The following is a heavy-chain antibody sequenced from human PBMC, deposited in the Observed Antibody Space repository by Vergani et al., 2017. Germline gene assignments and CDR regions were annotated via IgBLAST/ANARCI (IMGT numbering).Heavy chain of an antibody. Sequence: EVQLVESGGGLVKPGGSLRLSCAASGFTFSNAWMSWVRQAPGKGLEWVSVIYSGGSTYYADSVKGRFTISRDNSKNTLYLQMNSLRAEDTAVYYCARPYYYDSSGYYYFDYWGQGTLVTVSS. J-gene: IGHJ4*02. CDR1: GFTFSNAW. D-gene: IGHD3-22*01. CDR2: IYSGGST. CDR3: ARPYYYDSSGYYYFDY. V-gene: IGHV3-66*04.